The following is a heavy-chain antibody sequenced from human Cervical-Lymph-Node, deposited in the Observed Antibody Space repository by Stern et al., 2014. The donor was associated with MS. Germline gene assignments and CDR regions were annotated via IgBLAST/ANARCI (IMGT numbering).Heavy chain of an antibody. V-gene: IGHV1-69*01. D-gene: IGHD2/OR15-2a*01. J-gene: IGHJ4*02. Sequence: VQLVESGAEVKKPGSSVKVSCKASGGTFSNHVISWVRQAPGQGLEWMGATIPIFGKAIYAQKFQGRVPLTAEESTRAAYMELSSLRSEDTAVYYCARAAYSTSSYNYWGQGTLVTVSA. CDR2: TIPIFGKA. CDR3: ARAAYSTSSYNY. CDR1: GGTFSNHV.